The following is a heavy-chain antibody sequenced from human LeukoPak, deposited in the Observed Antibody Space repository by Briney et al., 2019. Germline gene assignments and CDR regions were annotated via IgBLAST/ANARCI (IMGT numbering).Heavy chain of an antibody. J-gene: IGHJ4*02. CDR2: ISSSSSYI. D-gene: IGHD3-10*01. CDR3: ARDRATMVRGVSLFDY. Sequence: GGSLRLSCAASGFTFSSYSMNWVRQAPGKGLEWVSSISSSSSYIYYADSVKGRFTISRDNAKNSLYLQMNSLRAEDTAVCYCARDRATMVRGVSLFDYWGQGTLVTVSS. CDR1: GFTFSSYS. V-gene: IGHV3-21*01.